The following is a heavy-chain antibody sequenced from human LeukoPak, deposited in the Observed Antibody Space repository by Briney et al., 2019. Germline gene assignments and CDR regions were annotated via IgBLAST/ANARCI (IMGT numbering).Heavy chain of an antibody. CDR1: GYTFTSYG. CDR2: ISAYNGNT. V-gene: IGHV1-18*01. CDR3: ARAGYSSSWYYSDY. Sequence: VSVKVSCKASGYTFTSYGISWVRQAPGQGLEWMGWISAYNGNTNYAQKLQGRVTMTTDTSTSTAYMELRSLGSDDTAVYYCARAGYSSSWYYSDYWGQGTLVTVSS. D-gene: IGHD6-13*01. J-gene: IGHJ4*02.